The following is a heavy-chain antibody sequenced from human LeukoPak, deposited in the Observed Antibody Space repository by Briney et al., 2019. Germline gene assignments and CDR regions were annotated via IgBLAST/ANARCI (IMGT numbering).Heavy chain of an antibody. CDR3: AGHLHYSNYCYY. D-gene: IGHD4-11*01. J-gene: IGHJ4*02. V-gene: IGHV4-39*01. CDR2: IYYSGST. Sequence: SETLSLTCTVSGGFISSSSCYCGWIRQPPGKGLEWIASIYYSGSTYYNPSLKSRVTISVDTSKNQFSLKLSSVTAAGTAVYYCAGHLHYSNYCYYWGQGTLVTVSS. CDR1: GGFISSSSCY.